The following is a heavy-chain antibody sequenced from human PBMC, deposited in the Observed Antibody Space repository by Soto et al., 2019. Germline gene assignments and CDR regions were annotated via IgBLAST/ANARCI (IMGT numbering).Heavy chain of an antibody. CDR2: IYYSGST. J-gene: IGHJ4*02. CDR3: VRYSGGVFDY. V-gene: IGHV4-31*03. CDR1: GGSISSGGYY. Sequence: PSETLSLTRTVSGGSISSGGYYWSWIRQHPGKGLEWIGYIYYSGSTYYNPSLKSRVTISVDTSKNQFSLKLSSVTAADTAVYYCVRYSGGVFDYWGQGTLVTVSS. D-gene: IGHD3-16*01.